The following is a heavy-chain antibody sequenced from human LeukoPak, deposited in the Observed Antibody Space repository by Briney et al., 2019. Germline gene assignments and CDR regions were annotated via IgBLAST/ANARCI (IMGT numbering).Heavy chain of an antibody. CDR2: IYYSVST. J-gene: IGHJ4*02. V-gene: IGHV4-39*01. CDR3: ASFNPSRYNNFLSGPSPLDN. Sequence: PSETLSLTCNVSGGSFSSSSFYWTWVRQPPGKGLQWIGSIYYSVSTYYNSSLSSRLTISVDTSKNQFSLILRSVTAADTAVYYCASFNPSRYNNFLSGPSPLDNWGQGTLVTVSS. CDR1: GGSFSSSSFY. D-gene: IGHD3-3*01.